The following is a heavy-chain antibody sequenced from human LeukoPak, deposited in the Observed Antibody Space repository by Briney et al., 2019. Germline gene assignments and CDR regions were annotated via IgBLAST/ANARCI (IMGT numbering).Heavy chain of an antibody. V-gene: IGHV1-69*13. D-gene: IGHD4-23*01. CDR3: ARGGGGGNSGFDY. Sequence: SVKVSCKASGYTFIGYYMHWVRQAPGQGLEWMGGIIPIFGTANYAQKFQGRVTITADESTSTAYMELSSLRSEDTAVYYCARGGGGGNSGFDYWGQGTLVTVSS. J-gene: IGHJ4*02. CDR1: GYTFIGYY. CDR2: IIPIFGTA.